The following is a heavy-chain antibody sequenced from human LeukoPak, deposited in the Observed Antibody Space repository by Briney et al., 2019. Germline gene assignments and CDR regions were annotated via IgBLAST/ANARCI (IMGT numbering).Heavy chain of an antibody. CDR3: AREMVRGVTHNGMDV. V-gene: IGHV3-33*01. Sequence: GGSLRLSYAASGFTFSSYAMHWVRQAPGKGLEWVAVIWSDGSNKNYADSVKGRFTISRDNSKNTLYLQVNSLRAEDTAVYYCAREMVRGVTHNGMDVWGQGTTVTVSS. D-gene: IGHD3-10*01. CDR2: IWSDGSNK. CDR1: GFTFSSYA. J-gene: IGHJ6*02.